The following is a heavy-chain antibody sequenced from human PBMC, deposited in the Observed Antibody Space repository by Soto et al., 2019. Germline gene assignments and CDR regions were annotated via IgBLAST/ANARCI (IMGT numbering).Heavy chain of an antibody. J-gene: IGHJ3*02. CDR1: GFTFSSYW. CDR3: SRLLVGSDDI. Sequence: VQLVESGGGLVQPGGSLRLSCAASGFTFSSYWMHWVRQAPGKGLVWVSRINSDGSRTNFADSVKGRFTISRDNAKNTLYLQMNSLRAEDTAVYYCSRLLVGSDDIWGQGTMVIVSS. CDR2: INSDGSRT. V-gene: IGHV3-74*01. D-gene: IGHD1-26*01.